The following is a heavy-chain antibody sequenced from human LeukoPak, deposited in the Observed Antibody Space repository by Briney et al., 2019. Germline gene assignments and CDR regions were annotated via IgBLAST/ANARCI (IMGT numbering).Heavy chain of an antibody. J-gene: IGHJ4*02. V-gene: IGHV3-21*01. D-gene: IGHD3-9*01. CDR2: ISSSSSYI. CDR3: ARNVKYDILTGFDY. Sequence: GGSLRLSCAASGFTFSSHSMHWVRQAPGKGLESVSYISSSSSYIYYAASVKGRFTISRDNAKKSLYLQMNSLRAEDTAVYYCARNVKYDILTGFDYWGQGTLVTVSS. CDR1: GFTFSSHS.